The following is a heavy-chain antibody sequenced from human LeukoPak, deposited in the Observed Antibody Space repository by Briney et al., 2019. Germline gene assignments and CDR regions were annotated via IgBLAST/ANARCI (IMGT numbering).Heavy chain of an antibody. V-gene: IGHV1-8*01. J-gene: IGHJ4*02. CDR1: GYTFTSYD. D-gene: IGHD3-16*01. CDR3: ARGGRYAYFLDY. Sequence: ASVKVSCKASGYTFTSYDINWVRQATGQGLEWMGWMNPNSGNTGYAQKFQGRVTMTRNTSISTAYMELSSLRSEDTAVYYCARGGRYAYFLDYWDQGTLVTVSS. CDR2: MNPNSGNT.